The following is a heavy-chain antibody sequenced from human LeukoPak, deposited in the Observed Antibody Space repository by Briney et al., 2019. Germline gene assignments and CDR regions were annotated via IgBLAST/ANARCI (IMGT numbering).Heavy chain of an antibody. CDR3: VRGSSGPDI. J-gene: IGHJ3*02. CDR1: GFTFSSHW. Sequence: GGSLRLSCAASGFTFSSHWMHWARQAPGKGLVWVSRVDNGGTNAVYAGSVEGRFTISRDNAKNRLYLQMDSLRVEDTAVYYCVRGSSGPDIRGQGTMVTVSS. V-gene: IGHV3-74*01. CDR2: VDNGGTNA. D-gene: IGHD3-10*01.